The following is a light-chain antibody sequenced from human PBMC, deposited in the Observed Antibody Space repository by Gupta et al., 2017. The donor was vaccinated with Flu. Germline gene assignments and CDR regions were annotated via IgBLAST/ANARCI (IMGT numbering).Light chain of an antibody. Sequence: ILMTQSPANLSVSPGERVTLSCRASQSVSSNLAWYQQKPGQVPRLLIYGASTRATAIPARFSGSGSGTEFTLTISSLQSEDFAVYYCQQYNNWPPVTFGGGTKVEIK. J-gene: IGKJ4*01. CDR1: QSVSSN. CDR3: QQYNNWPPVT. CDR2: GAS. V-gene: IGKV3-15*01.